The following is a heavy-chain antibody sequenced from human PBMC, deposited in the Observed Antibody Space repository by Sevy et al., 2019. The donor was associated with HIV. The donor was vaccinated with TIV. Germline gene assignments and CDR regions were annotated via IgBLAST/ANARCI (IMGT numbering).Heavy chain of an antibody. J-gene: IGHJ4*02. CDR3: ARALWFGELLDY. D-gene: IGHD3-10*01. CDR2: IWYDGSNK. V-gene: IGHV3-33*01. CDR1: AFTFSSYG. Sequence: GGSLRLSCAASAFTFSSYGMHWVRQAPGKGLEWVAVIWYDGSNKYYADSVKGRFTISRDNSKNTLYLQMNSLRAEDTAVYYCARALWFGELLDYWGQGTLVTVSS.